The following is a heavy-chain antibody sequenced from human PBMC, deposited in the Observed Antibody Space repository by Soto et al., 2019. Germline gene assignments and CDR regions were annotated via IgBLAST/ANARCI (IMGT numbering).Heavy chain of an antibody. J-gene: IGHJ3*02. CDR1: GGSITTGGRY. D-gene: IGHD1-1*01. CDR2: IYYSGNT. Sequence: QVRLQEWGPGLVKPSQTLSLKCSVSGGSITTGGRYWSWIRQLPGKGLEWIGDIYYSGNTYYNASHKSRVTISVEAAKNQFSLKRSSVTAADTAVYYCAQALVFTGGDGFDIWGQGRLVTVSS. V-gene: IGHV4-31*02. CDR3: AQALVFTGGDGFDI.